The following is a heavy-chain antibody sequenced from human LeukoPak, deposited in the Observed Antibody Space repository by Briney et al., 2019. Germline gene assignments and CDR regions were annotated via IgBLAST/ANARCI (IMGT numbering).Heavy chain of an antibody. Sequence: SETLSLTCTVSGGSISSYYWSWIRQPPGKGLEWIGYIYYSGSTNYNPSLKSRVTISVDTSKNQFSLKLSSVTAADTAVYYCARAPTGHPYYYGMDVWGQGTTVTVSS. J-gene: IGHJ6*02. V-gene: IGHV4-59*01. CDR2: IYYSGST. D-gene: IGHD3-9*01. CDR1: GGSISSYY. CDR3: ARAPTGHPYYYGMDV.